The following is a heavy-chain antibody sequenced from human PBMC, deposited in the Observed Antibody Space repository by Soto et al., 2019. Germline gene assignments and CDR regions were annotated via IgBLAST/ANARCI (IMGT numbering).Heavy chain of an antibody. Sequence: PSETLSLTCTVSGGSISSGDYYWSWIRQPPGKGLEWIGYIYYSGSTYYNPSLKSRVTISVDTTENQFSLKVNSVTAADTAVYYCAREETPVSPHYFYYGLDAWGQGTTVTVSS. V-gene: IGHV4-30-4*02. D-gene: IGHD4-17*01. CDR1: GGSISSGDYY. CDR3: AREETPVSPHYFYYGLDA. J-gene: IGHJ6*02. CDR2: IYYSGST.